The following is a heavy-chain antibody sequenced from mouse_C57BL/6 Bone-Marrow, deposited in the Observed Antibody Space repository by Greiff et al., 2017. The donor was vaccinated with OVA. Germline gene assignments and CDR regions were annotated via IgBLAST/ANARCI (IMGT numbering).Heavy chain of an antibody. J-gene: IGHJ2*01. CDR1: GYTFTSYW. CDR2: IDPSDSET. V-gene: IGHV1-52*01. CDR3: AGFQYYFDY. Sequence: QVHVKQPGAELVRPGSSVKLSCKASGYTFTSYWMHWVKQRPIQGLEWIGNIDPSDSETHYNQKFKDKATLTVDKSSSTAYMQLSSLTSEDSAVYYCAGFQYYFDYWGQGTTLTVSS.